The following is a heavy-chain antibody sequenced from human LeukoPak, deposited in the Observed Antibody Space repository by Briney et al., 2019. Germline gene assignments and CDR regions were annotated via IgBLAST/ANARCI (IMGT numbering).Heavy chain of an antibody. CDR3: ARVYYDFWSGFLPYYYYGMDV. D-gene: IGHD3-3*01. V-gene: IGHV3-21*01. J-gene: IGHJ6*02. Sequence: GGSLRLSCAASGFTFSDYTMNWVRQAPGKGLEWVSSISRSGSYIYYADSVKGRFTISRDNSRNTLYLQMNSLRAEDTAVYYCARVYYDFWSGFLPYYYYGMDVWGQGTTVTVSS. CDR1: GFTFSDYT. CDR2: ISRSGSYI.